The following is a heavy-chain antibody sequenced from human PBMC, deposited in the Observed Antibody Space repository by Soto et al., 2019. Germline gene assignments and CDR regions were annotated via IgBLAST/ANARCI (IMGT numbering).Heavy chain of an antibody. V-gene: IGHV1-69*06. D-gene: IGHD3-22*01. CDR3: ASTKYDSSAYYYWYLGL. Sequence: QVELVQSGAEVKKPGSSVKVSCQASEDTFRNYAISWVRQAPGQGLEWMGGIIPIFGTANYGQKFQGRVTITADTSANIVYLELSSLRSEHTAVYYCASTKYDSSAYYYWYLGLWVRGTLVTVSS. J-gene: IGHJ2*01. CDR1: EDTFRNYA. CDR2: IIPIFGTA.